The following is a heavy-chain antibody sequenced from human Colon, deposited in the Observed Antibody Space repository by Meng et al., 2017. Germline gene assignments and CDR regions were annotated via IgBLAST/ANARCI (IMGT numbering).Heavy chain of an antibody. Sequence: QGQLQESGPGLVQPSQTLSPTCTVSGGSISSGDYYWSWIRQPPGKGLEWIGYIYYSGSTYSNASLKSRVTISIDRSKNQFSLKLSSVTAADTAVYYCARDRKHYGERGWFDPWGQGTLVTVSS. CDR2: IYYSGST. V-gene: IGHV4-30-4*01. J-gene: IGHJ5*02. D-gene: IGHD4-17*01. CDR3: ARDRKHYGERGWFDP. CDR1: GGSISSGDYY.